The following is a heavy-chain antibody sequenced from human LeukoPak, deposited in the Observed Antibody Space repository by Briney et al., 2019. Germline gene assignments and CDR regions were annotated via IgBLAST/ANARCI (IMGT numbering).Heavy chain of an antibody. V-gene: IGHV4-34*01. CDR3: ARYAVATKVGYYYYYGMDV. D-gene: IGHD5-12*01. J-gene: IGHJ6*02. CDR1: GGSISSYY. CDR2: INHSGST. Sequence: SETLSLTCTVSGGSISSYYWSWIRQPPGKGLEWIGEINHSGSTNYNPSLKSRVTISVDTSKNQFSLKLSSVTAADTAVYYCARYAVATKVGYYYYYGMDVWGQGTTVTVSS.